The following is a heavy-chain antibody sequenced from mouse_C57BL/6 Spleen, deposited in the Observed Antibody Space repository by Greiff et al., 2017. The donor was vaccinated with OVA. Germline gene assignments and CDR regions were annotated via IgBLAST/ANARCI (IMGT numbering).Heavy chain of an antibody. Sequence: VQLQQSGPELVKPGASVKLSCKASGYTFTSYDINWVKQRPGQGLEWIGWIYPRDGSTKYNEKFKGTATLTVDTSSSTAYMELHSLSSEDSAVYYCARSEMAYWGQGTLVTVSA. CDR1: GYTFTSYD. V-gene: IGHV1-85*01. J-gene: IGHJ3*01. CDR2: IYPRDGST. CDR3: ARSEMAY.